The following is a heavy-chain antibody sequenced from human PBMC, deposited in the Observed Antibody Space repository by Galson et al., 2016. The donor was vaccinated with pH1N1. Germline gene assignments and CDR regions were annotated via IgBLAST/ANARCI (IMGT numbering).Heavy chain of an antibody. Sequence: SPRLSCAASGFTFSRHTMHWVRQAPGKGLQYVSVIGTTGINIFYEDSVRDRFTVSRDNVRYTLHLQMDSLRTEDTAIYYCARDNGYYTNFDYWGQGTLVTVSP. CDR2: IGTTGINI. CDR3: ARDNGYYTNFDY. V-gene: IGHV3-64*02. D-gene: IGHD5-18*01. CDR1: GFTFSRHT. J-gene: IGHJ4*02.